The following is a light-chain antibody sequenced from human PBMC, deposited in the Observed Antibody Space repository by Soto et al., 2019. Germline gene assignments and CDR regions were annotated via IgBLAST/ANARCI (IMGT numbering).Light chain of an antibody. CDR3: QQSYFIPWT. V-gene: IGKV1-39*01. J-gene: IGKJ1*01. CDR2: GSY. Sequence: DVQMPQSPSSLSASVGDRVSITCRASQSIKTYLNWYQQKPGKDPKLLIFGSYNLQSGVPPRFSSTGSGIDLTLNISSLQPEDFGTYFCQQSYFIPWTFGQGTKVDLK. CDR1: QSIKTY.